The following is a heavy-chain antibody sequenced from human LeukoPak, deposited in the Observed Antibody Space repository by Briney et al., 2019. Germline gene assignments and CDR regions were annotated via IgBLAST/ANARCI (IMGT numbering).Heavy chain of an antibody. CDR1: GFTFTSYA. V-gene: IGHV3-23*01. Sequence: PGGSLRLSCAASGFTFTSYATSWVRQAPGKGLEWVSAISTGAGSTYYADSVKGRFTISRDNSKNTLYPQMNSLRAEDTAVYYCAREGLHDYGDLGCFDYWGQGTLVTVSS. CDR3: AREGLHDYGDLGCFDY. CDR2: ISTGAGST. D-gene: IGHD4-17*01. J-gene: IGHJ4*02.